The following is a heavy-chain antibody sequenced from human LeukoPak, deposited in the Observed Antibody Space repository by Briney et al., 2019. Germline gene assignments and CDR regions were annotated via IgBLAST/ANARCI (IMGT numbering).Heavy chain of an antibody. V-gene: IGHV1-46*01. CDR3: ASATLRCSGGSCYEMDV. J-gene: IGHJ6*04. CDR1: GYTFSNYD. Sequence: ASVKISCKASGYTFSNYDMNWVRQAPGQGLEWMGMITPSGGISYAQKFQGRVTMTRDMSTNTVYMELSSLRSEDTAVYYCASATLRCSGGSCYEMDVWGKGTTVTVSS. CDR2: ITPSGGI. D-gene: IGHD2-15*01.